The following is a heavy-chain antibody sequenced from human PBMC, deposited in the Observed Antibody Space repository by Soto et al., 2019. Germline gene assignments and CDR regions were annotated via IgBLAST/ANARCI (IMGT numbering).Heavy chain of an antibody. D-gene: IGHD2-15*01. V-gene: IGHV1-18*01. CDR1: GYTFTSYG. J-gene: IGHJ4*02. CDR3: ARADCSGGSCYPFDY. CDR2: ISAYNGNT. Sequence: ASVKVSCKASGYTFTSYGISWVRQAPGQGLEWMGWISAYNGNTNYAQKLQGRVTMTTDTSTSTAYMELRSLRSDDTAAYYCARADCSGGSCYPFDYWGQGTLVTVSS.